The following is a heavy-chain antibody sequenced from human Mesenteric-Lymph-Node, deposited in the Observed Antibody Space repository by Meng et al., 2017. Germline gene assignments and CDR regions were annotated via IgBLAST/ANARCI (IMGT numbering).Heavy chain of an antibody. D-gene: IGHD3-22*01. V-gene: IGHV2-5*01. CDR2: IYWNDDK. CDR3: AHRHTMITNWFDP. Sequence: QITWKGSRPTLGKPTPTLPLTCTFPGFSISTSVVGVGWIRQPPGKALEWLALIYWNDDKRYSPSLKSRLTITKDTSKDHVVLTMTNMDPVDTATYFCAHRHTMITNWFDPWGPGTLVTVSS. J-gene: IGHJ5*02. CDR1: GFSISTSVVG.